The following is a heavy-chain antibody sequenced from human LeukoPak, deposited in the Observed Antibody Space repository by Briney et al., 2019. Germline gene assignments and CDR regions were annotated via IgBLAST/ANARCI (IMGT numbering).Heavy chain of an antibody. CDR2: IYPGDSDT. CDR1: GSSFAKYW. Sequence: GESLKISCKASGSSFAKYWIGWVRQMPGKGLEWMGTIYPGDSDTRYSPSFQGQVTISADKSISTAYLQWSSLKASDTAMYYCTLDATDRFDYWGQGTLVTVSS. CDR3: TLDATDRFDY. D-gene: IGHD4-17*01. V-gene: IGHV5-51*01. J-gene: IGHJ4*02.